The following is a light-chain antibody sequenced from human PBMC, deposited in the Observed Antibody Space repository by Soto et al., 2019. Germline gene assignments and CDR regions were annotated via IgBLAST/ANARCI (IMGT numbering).Light chain of an antibody. CDR2: GVS. J-gene: IGKJ5*01. CDR1: QSVTNSY. V-gene: IGKV3-20*01. CDR3: QQHGISHIT. Sequence: IVLTQSPVTLSLSPGERATLSCRASQSVTNSYLAWYQQHPGQAPRLLIYGVSNRATGIPDRFSGRGSGTVFTLTISRLETEDSAVYYCQQHGISHITFGPGTRLEIK.